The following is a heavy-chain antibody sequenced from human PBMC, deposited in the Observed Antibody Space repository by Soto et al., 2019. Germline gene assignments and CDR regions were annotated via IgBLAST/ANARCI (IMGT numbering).Heavy chain of an antibody. Sequence: QVQLVESGGGVVQTGRSLRLSCAASGFTFSSYGMHWVRQAPGKGLEWGALISYDGSKEYFTDSVKGRFTISRENSKNTLYMQMNSLRAEDTAVYYCAKDSFLGTAMAVWGQGATVTVSS. J-gene: IGHJ6*02. CDR2: ISYDGSKE. CDR3: AKDSFLGTAMAV. CDR1: GFTFSSYG. V-gene: IGHV3-30*18.